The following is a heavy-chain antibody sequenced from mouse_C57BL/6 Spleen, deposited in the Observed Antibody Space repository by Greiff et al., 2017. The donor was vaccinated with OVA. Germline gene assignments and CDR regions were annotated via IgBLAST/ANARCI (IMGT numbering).Heavy chain of an antibody. CDR3: ALYDSYYGYFDY. Sequence: VQLKESGPELVKPGASVKIPCKASGYTFTDYNMDWVKQSHGKSLEWIGDINPNNGGTIYNQKFKGKATLTVDKSSSTAYMELRSLTSEDTAVYYCALYDSYYGYFDYWGQGTTLTVSS. V-gene: IGHV1-18*01. J-gene: IGHJ2*01. CDR1: GYTFTDYN. D-gene: IGHD2-3*01. CDR2: INPNNGGT.